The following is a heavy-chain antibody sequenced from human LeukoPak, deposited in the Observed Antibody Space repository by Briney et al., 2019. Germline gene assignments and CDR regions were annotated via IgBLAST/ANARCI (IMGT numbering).Heavy chain of an antibody. J-gene: IGHJ4*02. CDR3: ARDWGIQQWPPSYFDY. V-gene: IGHV1-3*01. CDR1: GYTFSTYA. Sequence: ASVKVSCKASGYTFSTYAMHWVRQAPGQRLEWMGWINAGNGNTKYSQKFQGRVTITRDTSASTAYMELSSLRSEDTAVYYCARDWGIQQWPPSYFDYWGQGTLVTVSS. CDR2: INAGNGNT. D-gene: IGHD5-18*01.